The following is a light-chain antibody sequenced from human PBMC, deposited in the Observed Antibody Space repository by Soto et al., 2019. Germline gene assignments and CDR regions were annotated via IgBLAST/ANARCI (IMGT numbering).Light chain of an antibody. CDR2: GAS. CDR3: QQYGSSPPT. V-gene: IGKV3-20*01. J-gene: IGKJ1*01. Sequence: EIVLTQSPGTLSLSPGERATLSCRASQSVNSNYLAWYRRKPGQAPSLLLDGASTRATGLPGRFSGSGSGTDFTLTITRLEPEDFAVYYCQQYGSSPPTFGQGTKVEIK. CDR1: QSVNSNY.